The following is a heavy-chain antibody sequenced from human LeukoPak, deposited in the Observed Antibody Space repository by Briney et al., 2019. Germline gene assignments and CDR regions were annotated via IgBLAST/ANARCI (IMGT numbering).Heavy chain of an antibody. CDR1: GFTFSSYA. CDR2: ISGSGGST. J-gene: IGHJ4*02. D-gene: IGHD5-18*01. CDR3: AKDFEDTSMVYRGSPFDY. Sequence: GGSLRLSCAASGFTFSSYAMSWVRQAPGKGLEWVSGISGSGGSTYYADSVKGRFTISRDNSKNTMYLQMNSLRAEDTAVYYCAKDFEDTSMVYRGSPFDYWGQGTLVTVSS. V-gene: IGHV3-23*01.